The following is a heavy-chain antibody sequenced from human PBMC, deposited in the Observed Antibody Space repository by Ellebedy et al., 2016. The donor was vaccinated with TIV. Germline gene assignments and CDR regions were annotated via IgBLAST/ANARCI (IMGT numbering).Heavy chain of an antibody. CDR2: INAGNGNT. Sequence: AASVKVSCKASGYTFTSYAMHWVRQAPGQRLEWMGWINAGNGNTKYSQKFQGRVTITRDTSASTAHMELSSLRSEDTAVYYCARSGDTSMAFTPSLDYWGQGTLVTVSS. CDR1: GYTFTSYA. CDR3: ARSGDTSMAFTPSLDY. V-gene: IGHV1-3*01. J-gene: IGHJ4*02. D-gene: IGHD5-18*01.